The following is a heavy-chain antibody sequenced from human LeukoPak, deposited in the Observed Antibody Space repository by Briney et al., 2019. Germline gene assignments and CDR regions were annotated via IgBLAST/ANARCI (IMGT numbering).Heavy chain of an antibody. V-gene: IGHV4-39*07. CDR2: IYYSGDT. J-gene: IGHJ4*02. CDR1: GASISSGNYY. D-gene: IGHD5-12*01. CDR3: AAHSGYEEHEFDY. Sequence: SETLSLTCTVSGASISSGNYYWGWIRQPPGKGLEWLGSIYYSGDTYNNPPLKSRVTISVDTSKNQFSLKLSSVTAADTAVYYCAAHSGYEEHEFDYWGQGTLVTVSS.